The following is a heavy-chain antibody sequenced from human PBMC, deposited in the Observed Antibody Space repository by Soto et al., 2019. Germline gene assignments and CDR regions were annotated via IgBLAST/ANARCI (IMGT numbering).Heavy chain of an antibody. Sequence: QVQLVQSGAEVKKPGASVKVSCKASGYTFTSNGTSWVRQAPGQGLEWMGWISAYNGNTNYAQKLQGRVTMTTDTSTSTAYMELRSLRSDDTAVYYCARDLAYCGGDCYPIDYWGQGTLVTVSS. CDR1: GYTFTSNG. V-gene: IGHV1-18*01. D-gene: IGHD2-21*02. CDR2: ISAYNGNT. J-gene: IGHJ4*02. CDR3: ARDLAYCGGDCYPIDY.